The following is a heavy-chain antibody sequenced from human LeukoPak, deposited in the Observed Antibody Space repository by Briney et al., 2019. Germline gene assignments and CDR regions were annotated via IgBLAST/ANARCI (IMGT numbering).Heavy chain of an antibody. V-gene: IGHV3-23*01. CDR3: ARGDVVIEPPRFCGFDI. CDR1: GFTFSSYA. D-gene: IGHD1-14*01. J-gene: IGHJ3*02. Sequence: GGSLRLSCAASGFTFSSYAMSWVRQAPGKGLEWVSAISGSGGSTYYADSVKGRFTISRDNSKNTLYLQMNSLRVEDTALYYCARGDVVIEPPRFCGFDIWGHGTMVTVSS. CDR2: ISGSGGST.